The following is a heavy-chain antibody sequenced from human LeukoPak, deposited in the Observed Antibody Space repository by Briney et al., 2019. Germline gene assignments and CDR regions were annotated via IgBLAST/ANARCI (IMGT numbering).Heavy chain of an antibody. CDR1: GDFITGHS. V-gene: IGHV4-59*08. D-gene: IGHD1-14*01. Sequence: SETLSLTCTVSGDFITGHSWSWIRQPPGKGLEWIGYVYYSGSTNYNPSLKSRVTISVDTSKNQFSLNLSSVTAADTAVYYCAKPGGRGGYYFDYWGQGTLVTVSS. CDR3: AKPGGRGGYYFDY. J-gene: IGHJ4*02. CDR2: VYYSGST.